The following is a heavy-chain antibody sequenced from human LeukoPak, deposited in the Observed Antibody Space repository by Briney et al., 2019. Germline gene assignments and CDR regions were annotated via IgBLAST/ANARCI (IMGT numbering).Heavy chain of an antibody. Sequence: ASVKVSCKASGYTFTGYYMHWVRQAPGQGLEWMGWINPNSGGTNYAQKFQGRVTMTRDTSISTAYMELSRLRSDDTAVYYCARDPSRYSSPFDYWGQGTLVTVSS. V-gene: IGHV1-2*02. D-gene: IGHD5-18*01. CDR3: ARDPSRYSSPFDY. CDR2: INPNSGGT. J-gene: IGHJ4*02. CDR1: GYTFTGYY.